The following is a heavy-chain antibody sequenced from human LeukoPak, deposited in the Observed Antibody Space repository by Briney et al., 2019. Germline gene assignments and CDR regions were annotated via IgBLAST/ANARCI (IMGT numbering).Heavy chain of an antibody. J-gene: IGHJ4*02. V-gene: IGHV3-20*04. Sequence: GGSLRLSCAASGFTFSSYAMSWVRQAPGKGLEWVSGINWNGGSTGYADSVKGRFTISRDNAKNSLYLQMNGLRAEDTALYYCARDVEYSSSSDSPWVDYWGQGTLVTVSS. CDR2: INWNGGST. CDR1: GFTFSSYA. D-gene: IGHD6-6*01. CDR3: ARDVEYSSSSDSPWVDY.